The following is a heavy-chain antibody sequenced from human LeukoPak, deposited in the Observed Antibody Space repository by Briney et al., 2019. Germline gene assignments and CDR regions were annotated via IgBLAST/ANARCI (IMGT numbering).Heavy chain of an antibody. D-gene: IGHD6-19*01. CDR2: INPNSGGT. CDR1: GYTFTGYY. Sequence: GASVKVSCKASGYTFTGYYMHWVRQAPGQGLEWMGWINPNSGGTNYAQKFQGRVTMTRDTSISTAYMELSSLRSDDTAVFYCARDGSGGGGYFDYWGQGTLVIVSS. J-gene: IGHJ4*02. V-gene: IGHV1-2*02. CDR3: ARDGSGGGGYFDY.